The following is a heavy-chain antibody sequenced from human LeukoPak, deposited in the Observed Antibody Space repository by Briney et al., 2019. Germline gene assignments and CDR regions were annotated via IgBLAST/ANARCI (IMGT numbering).Heavy chain of an antibody. V-gene: IGHV4-61*08. Sequence: SETLSLTCTVSGGSISSGGYYWSWIRQPPGKGLEWIGYIYYSGSTNYNPSLKSRVTISVDTSKNQFSLKLSSVTAADTAVYYCARRGYSGYDYWFDPWGQGTLVTVSS. D-gene: IGHD5-12*01. CDR2: IYYSGST. J-gene: IGHJ5*02. CDR3: ARRGYSGYDYWFDP. CDR1: GGSISSGGYY.